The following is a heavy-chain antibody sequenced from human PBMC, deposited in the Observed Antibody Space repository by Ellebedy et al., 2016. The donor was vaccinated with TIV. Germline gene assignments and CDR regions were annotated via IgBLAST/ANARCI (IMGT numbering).Heavy chain of an antibody. CDR3: ADAYCGGDCYSNWYFDL. CDR1: GGSISSGGYY. J-gene: IGHJ2*01. D-gene: IGHD2-21*02. Sequence: MPSETLSLTCTVSGGSISSGGYYWSWIRQHPGKGLEWIGYIYCSGSTYYNPSLKSRVTISVDTSKNQFSLKLSSVTAADTAVYYCADAYCGGDCYSNWYFDLWGRGTLVTVSS. V-gene: IGHV4-31*03. CDR2: IYCSGST.